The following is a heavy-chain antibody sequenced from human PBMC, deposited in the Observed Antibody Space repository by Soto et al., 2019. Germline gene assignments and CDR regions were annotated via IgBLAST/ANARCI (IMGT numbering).Heavy chain of an antibody. D-gene: IGHD4-17*01. CDR1: GYTFTSYD. V-gene: IGHV1-8*01. J-gene: IGHJ3*02. Sequence: GASVKVSCKASGYTFTSYDINWVRQATGQGLEWMGWMNPNSGNTGYAQKFQGRVTMTRNTSISTAYMELSSLRSENTAVYYCAREYIGRYGDYAYAFDIWGQGTMVTVSS. CDR3: AREYIGRYGDYAYAFDI. CDR2: MNPNSGNT.